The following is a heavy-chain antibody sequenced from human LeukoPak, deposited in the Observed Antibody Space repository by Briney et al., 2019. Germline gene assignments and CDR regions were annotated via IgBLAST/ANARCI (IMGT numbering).Heavy chain of an antibody. J-gene: IGHJ4*02. Sequence: GGSLRLSCAASGFSFSTYWMSWVRQAPGKGLEWVATINQDGSEKYYVDSVKGRFTISRDNAKNTLYLQLNSLRAEDTAVYYCAREYYGDYYYWGQGTLVPVSS. D-gene: IGHD4-17*01. CDR3: AREYYGDYYY. CDR2: INQDGSEK. CDR1: GFSFSTYW. V-gene: IGHV3-7*01.